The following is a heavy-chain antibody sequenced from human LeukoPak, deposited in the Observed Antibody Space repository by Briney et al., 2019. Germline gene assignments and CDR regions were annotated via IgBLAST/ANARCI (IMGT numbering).Heavy chain of an antibody. CDR3: ARDSGKGENWFDP. CDR1: GFTFSSYA. CDR2: IYSGGST. Sequence: GGSLRLSCAASGFTFSSYAMHWVRQAPGKGLEWVSVIYSGGSTYYADSVKGRYTISRDNSKNTLYLQMNSLRAEDTAVYYCARDSGKGENWFDPWGQGTLVTVSS. V-gene: IGHV3-53*01. D-gene: IGHD3-16*01. J-gene: IGHJ5*02.